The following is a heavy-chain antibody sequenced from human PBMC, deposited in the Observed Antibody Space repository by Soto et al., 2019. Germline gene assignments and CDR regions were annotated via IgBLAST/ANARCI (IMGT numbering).Heavy chain of an antibody. Sequence: PGGSLRLSCAASRFTFSSYAMHWVRQAPGKGLEWVAVISYDGSNKYYADSMKGRFTISRDNSKNTLYLQMNSLRAEDTAVYYCARDPYYYDSSGYYPRYGMDVWGQGTTVTVSS. CDR1: RFTFSSYA. V-gene: IGHV3-30-3*01. CDR3: ARDPYYYDSSGYYPRYGMDV. D-gene: IGHD3-22*01. CDR2: ISYDGSNK. J-gene: IGHJ6*02.